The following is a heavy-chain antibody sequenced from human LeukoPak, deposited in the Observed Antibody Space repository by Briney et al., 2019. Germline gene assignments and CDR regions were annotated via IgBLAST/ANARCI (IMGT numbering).Heavy chain of an antibody. V-gene: IGHV3-7*02. CDR2: INEDGSEK. D-gene: IGHD3-22*01. CDR1: GFTFSTHW. J-gene: IGHJ4*02. Sequence: GGSVRLSCAASGFTFSTHWMSWVRQAPGKGLEWVANINEDGSEKYYVDSVKGRFTISRDNAKNSLYLQMNSLRAEDTALYYCARIYYDSSGYRLFDYWGQGTLVTVSS. CDR3: ARIYYDSSGYRLFDY.